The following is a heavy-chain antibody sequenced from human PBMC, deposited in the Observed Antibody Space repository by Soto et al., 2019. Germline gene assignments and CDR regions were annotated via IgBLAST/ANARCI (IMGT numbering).Heavy chain of an antibody. Sequence: QVQLQESGPGLVKPSQTLSLTCTVSGGSISSGGYYWSWIRQHPGKGLEWIGYIYYTGGTYYQPSIKRRVTISLDAAKNHCSLQLSSVTAADSAVYYFARESRDFYYYYLDVWGKGTPVTVSS. CDR2: IYYTGGT. J-gene: IGHJ6*03. CDR3: ARESRDFYYYYLDV. V-gene: IGHV4-31*03. CDR1: GGSISSGGYY.